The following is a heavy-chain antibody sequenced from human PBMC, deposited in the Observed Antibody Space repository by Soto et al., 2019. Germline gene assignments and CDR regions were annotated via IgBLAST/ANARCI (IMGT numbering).Heavy chain of an antibody. D-gene: IGHD2-8*01. J-gene: IGHJ3*01. V-gene: IGHV3-23*01. Sequence: GGSLRLSCAASGFTFTSYAMSWVRQAPGKGLEWVSAISGSGGSTYYADSVMGRFTVSRDNSKNTLYLQMDSLRAEDTAVYYCAKDLIVNNGVSAAFYVWGQGTEVTVSS. CDR3: AKDLIVNNGVSAAFYV. CDR2: ISGSGGST. CDR1: GFTFTSYA.